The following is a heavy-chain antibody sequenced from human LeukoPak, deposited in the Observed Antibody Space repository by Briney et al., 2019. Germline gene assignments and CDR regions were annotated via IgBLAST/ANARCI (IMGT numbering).Heavy chain of an antibody. D-gene: IGHD2-2*02. V-gene: IGHV3-23*01. CDR1: GFTFRTYA. CDR2: ISVGGADT. J-gene: IGHJ4*02. CDR3: ATNTVEGVEVTRATGDY. Sequence: PGRSLRLSCAASGFTFRTYAMSWVRQAPGKGLEWVSGISVGGADTYYGDSVKGRFTISRDNSRNTLYLQMISLTAVDTAVYYCATNTVEGVEVTRATGDYWGQGILVTVSS.